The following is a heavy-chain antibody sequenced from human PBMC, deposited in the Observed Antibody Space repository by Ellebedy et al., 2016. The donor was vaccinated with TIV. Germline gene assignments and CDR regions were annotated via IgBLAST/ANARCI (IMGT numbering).Heavy chain of an antibody. CDR3: ARFFESGSTGDY. J-gene: IGHJ4*02. V-gene: IGHV4-59*08. CDR1: AGALSGFY. D-gene: IGHD3-10*01. CDR2: IFYSGST. Sequence: MPSETLSLTCTASAGALSGFYWSWVRQPPGKGLEWIGNIFYSGSTNYNPSLKSRVSMSVDTSKNQVSLKLRSVTAEDTAVYYCARFFESGSTGDYWGQGTLVTVSS.